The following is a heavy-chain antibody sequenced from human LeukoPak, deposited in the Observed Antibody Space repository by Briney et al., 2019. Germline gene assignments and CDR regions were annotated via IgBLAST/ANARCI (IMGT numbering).Heavy chain of an antibody. CDR3: AKDLDGGLHSYGAGCFDY. D-gene: IGHD5-18*01. CDR2: IMPIFGTA. Sequence: ASVKVSCKASGGTFSSYAISWVRQAPGQGLEWMGGIMPIFGTANYAQKFQGRVTITADESTSTAYMELSSLRSEDTAVYYCAKDLDGGLHSYGAGCFDYWGQGTLVTVSS. J-gene: IGHJ4*02. CDR1: GGTFSSYA. V-gene: IGHV1-69*13.